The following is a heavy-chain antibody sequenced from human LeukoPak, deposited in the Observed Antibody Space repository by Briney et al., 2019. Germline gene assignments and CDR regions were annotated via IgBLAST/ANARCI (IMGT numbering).Heavy chain of an antibody. V-gene: IGHV4-59*11. CDR3: ARWGRSLYNWFDP. J-gene: IGHJ5*02. CDR2: IYYSGST. D-gene: IGHD1-14*01. CDR1: GGSISSHY. Sequence: SETLSLTCTVSGGSISSHYWSWIRQPPGKGLEWIGYIYYSGSTNYNPSLKSRVTISVDTSKNQFSLKLSSVTAADTAVYYCARWGRSLYNWFDPWGQGTLVTVSS.